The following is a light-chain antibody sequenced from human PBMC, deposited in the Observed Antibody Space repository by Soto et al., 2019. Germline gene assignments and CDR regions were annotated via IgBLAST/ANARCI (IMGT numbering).Light chain of an antibody. Sequence: DVVMTQSPLSLPVTPGEPASISCRSSQSLLHSDGYNYLDWFLQRPGQSPQVLIYLGSNRAPGVPDRFSDSGSGTDFTLKISRVEAEDVGVYYCMQALQTPLTFGGGTKVELK. J-gene: IGKJ4*01. CDR3: MQALQTPLT. V-gene: IGKV2-28*01. CDR2: LGS. CDR1: QSLLHSDGYNY.